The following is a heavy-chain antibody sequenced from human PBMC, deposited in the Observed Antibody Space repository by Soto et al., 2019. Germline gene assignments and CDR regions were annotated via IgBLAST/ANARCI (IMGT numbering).Heavy chain of an antibody. CDR2: ISSSGSTI. CDR1: GFTFSSYE. J-gene: IGHJ3*02. CDR3: AAETEDAFDI. Sequence: GGSLRLSCAASGFTFSSYEMNWVRQAPGKGLEWVSYISSSGSTIYYADSVKGRFTISRDNAKNSLYLQMNSLRAEDTAVYYCAAETEDAFDIWGQGTIVTVS. V-gene: IGHV3-48*03.